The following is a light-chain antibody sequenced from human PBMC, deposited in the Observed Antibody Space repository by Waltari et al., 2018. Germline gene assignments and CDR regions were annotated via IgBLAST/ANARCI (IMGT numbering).Light chain of an antibody. Sequence: QLVLTQSPSASASLGASVKLTCTLSSGHSSNVIAWLQHQPEKGPRYLMKVNSDGSHSKGDEIPDRFSGSSSGAERYLTISSVQPEDEADYSCQTGGHGTWVFGGGTKLTVL. CDR2: VNSDGSH. CDR3: QTGGHGTWV. V-gene: IGLV4-69*01. J-gene: IGLJ3*02. CDR1: SGHSSNV.